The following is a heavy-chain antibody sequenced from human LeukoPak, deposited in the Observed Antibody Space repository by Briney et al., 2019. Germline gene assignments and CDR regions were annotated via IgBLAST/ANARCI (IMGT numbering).Heavy chain of an antibody. CDR1: GFTFSSYG. V-gene: IGHV3-30*18. J-gene: IGHJ6*02. CDR3: AKDRLITMVRGVTGMDV. CDR2: ISYDGSNK. D-gene: IGHD3-10*01. Sequence: GRSLRLSCAASGFTFSSYGMHWVRQAPGKGLEWVAVISYDGSNKYYADSVKGRFTISRDNYKNTLYLQMSSLRAEDTAVYYCAKDRLITMVRGVTGMDVWGQGTTVTVSS.